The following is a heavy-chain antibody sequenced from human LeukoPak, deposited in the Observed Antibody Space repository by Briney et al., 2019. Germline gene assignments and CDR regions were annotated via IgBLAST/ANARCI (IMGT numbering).Heavy chain of an antibody. CDR1: GFTFSRHW. V-gene: IGHV3-7*01. D-gene: IGHD2-2*01. Sequence: GGSLRLSCAASGFTFSRHWMSWVRQAPGKGREWVATIKSDASEKYYVDAVKGRFTISRDNSKSSLYLQMNSLRAEDTAVYYCARDDRVTVGLPAPDYWGLGTLVAVSS. J-gene: IGHJ4*02. CDR3: ARDDRVTVGLPAPDY. CDR2: IKSDASEK.